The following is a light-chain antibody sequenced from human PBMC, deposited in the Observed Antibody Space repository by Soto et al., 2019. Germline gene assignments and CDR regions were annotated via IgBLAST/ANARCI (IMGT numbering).Light chain of an antibody. CDR3: CSYASSYPFEV. Sequence: QSVLTQPRSVSGSPGQSVTISCTGTSSDVGGYNYVSWYQQHPGKAPKLMIYDASKRPSGVPDRFSGSKSGNTASLTISGLQAEVEADYYCCSYASSYPFEVFGTGTKVTV. CDR2: DAS. J-gene: IGLJ1*01. V-gene: IGLV2-11*01. CDR1: SSDVGGYNY.